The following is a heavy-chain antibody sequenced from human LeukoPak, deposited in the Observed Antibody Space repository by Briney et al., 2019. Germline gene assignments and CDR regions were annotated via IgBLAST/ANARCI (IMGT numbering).Heavy chain of an antibody. V-gene: IGHV4-59*01. CDR1: GGSISSYY. J-gene: IGHJ6*02. CDR2: IYYSGST. CDR3: ARDDYYYGMDV. Sequence: SETLSLTCTVSGGSISSYYWSRIRQPPGKGLEWIGYIYYSGSTNYNPSLKSRVTISVDTSKNQFSLKLSSVTAADTAVYYCARDDYYYGMDVWGQGTTVTVSS.